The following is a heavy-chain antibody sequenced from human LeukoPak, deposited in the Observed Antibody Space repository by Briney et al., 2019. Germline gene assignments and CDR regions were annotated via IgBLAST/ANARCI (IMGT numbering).Heavy chain of an antibody. V-gene: IGHV3-23*01. D-gene: IGHD3-10*01. CDR3: AKGPLWFGELSFDY. CDR1: GFTFSSYG. CDR2: ISGSGGST. J-gene: IGHJ4*02. Sequence: GGTLRLSCAASGFTFSSYGMSWVRQAPGKGLERVSAISGSGGSTYYADSVKGRFTISRDNSKNTLYLQMNSLRAEDTAVYYCAKGPLWFGELSFDYWGQGTLVTVSS.